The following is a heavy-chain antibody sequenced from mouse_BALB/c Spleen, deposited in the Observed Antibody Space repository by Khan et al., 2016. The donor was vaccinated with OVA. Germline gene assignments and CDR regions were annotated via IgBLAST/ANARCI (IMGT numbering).Heavy chain of an antibody. CDR2: INPGSGGT. J-gene: IGHJ3*01. V-gene: IGHV1-54*01. Sequence: QVQLQQSGAELVRPGTSVKVSCKASGYAFTNYLLEWVKQRPGQGLEWIGVINPGSGGTNYNEKFKGKATLTADKSSSTAYMQLSSLTSDVSAVYFCTRGGCGGFAYWGQGTLVTVSA. CDR3: TRGGCGGFAY. CDR1: GYAFTNYL.